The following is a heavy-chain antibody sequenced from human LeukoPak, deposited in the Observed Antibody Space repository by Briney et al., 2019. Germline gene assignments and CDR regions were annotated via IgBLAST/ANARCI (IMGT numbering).Heavy chain of an antibody. J-gene: IGHJ6*03. CDR2: IYYSGST. CDR1: GGSISSSSYY. D-gene: IGHD3-3*01. V-gene: IGHV4-39*07. CDR3: ARSGMYYDFWSGYISHFYYYYMDV. Sequence: SETLSLTCTVSGGSISSSSYYWGWIRQPPGKGLERIGSIYYSGSTYYNPSLKSRVTISVDTSKNQFSLKLSSVTAADTAVYYCARSGMYYDFWSGYISHFYYYYMDVWGKGTTVTVSS.